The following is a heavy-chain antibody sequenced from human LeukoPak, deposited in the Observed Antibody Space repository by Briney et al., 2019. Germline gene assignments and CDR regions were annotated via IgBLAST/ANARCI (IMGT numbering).Heavy chain of an antibody. CDR3: ARDQWLDY. Sequence: GGSLRLSRAPSGFTPRGYIMNWGRDAPGKGQECGSFIGTSGNTIYYADSVKGRFTVPRDNAKNSLYLQVNSLRAEDTAVYYCARDQWLDYWGQGTLVTVSS. CDR2: IGTSGNTI. D-gene: IGHD6-19*01. V-gene: IGHV3-48*01. J-gene: IGHJ4*02. CDR1: GFTPRGYI.